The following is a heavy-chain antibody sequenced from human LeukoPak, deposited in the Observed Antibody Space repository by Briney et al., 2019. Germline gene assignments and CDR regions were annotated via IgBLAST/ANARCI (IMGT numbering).Heavy chain of an antibody. CDR3: ARGGVDNWNDPDY. CDR1: GFTFSSYS. CDR2: ISSSSSYI. J-gene: IGHJ4*02. D-gene: IGHD1-20*01. Sequence: GGSLRLSCAASGFTFSSYSMNWVRQAPGKGLEWVSSISSSSSYIYYADSVKGRFTISRDNAKNSLYLQMNSLRAEDTAVYYCARGGVDNWNDPDYWGQGTLVTVSS. V-gene: IGHV3-21*01.